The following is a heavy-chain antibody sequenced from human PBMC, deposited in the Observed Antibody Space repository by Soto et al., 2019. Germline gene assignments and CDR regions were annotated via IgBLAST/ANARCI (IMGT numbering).Heavy chain of an antibody. CDR1: GFTVEDYA. CDR2: ISWNIANI. D-gene: IGHD3-22*01. V-gene: IGHV3-9*01. J-gene: IGHJ4*02. CDR3: AKMVTWDSSGYYQGGFDC. Sequence: EMHLVESGGGLVQPGRSLTISCGASGFTVEDYAMHWVRQTPGKGLEWVSGISWNIANIIYADSVKGRFTISRDNAKNSLYLQMNSLRPEDTALFYCAKMVTWDSSGYYQGGFDCWGQGTLVTVSS.